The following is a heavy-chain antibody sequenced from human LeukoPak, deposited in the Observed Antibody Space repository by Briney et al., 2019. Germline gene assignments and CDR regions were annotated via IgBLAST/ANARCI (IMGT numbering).Heavy chain of an antibody. J-gene: IGHJ4*02. Sequence: SETLSLTCTVSGGSISSGGYYWSWIRQHPGKGLEWIGYIYYSGSTYYNPSLKSRVTISVDTSKNQFSLKLSSVTAADTAVYYCARGGADHFDLGYWGQGTLVTVSS. CDR2: IYYSGST. V-gene: IGHV4-31*03. CDR3: ARGGADHFDLGY. D-gene: IGHD3-3*02. CDR1: GGSISSGGYY.